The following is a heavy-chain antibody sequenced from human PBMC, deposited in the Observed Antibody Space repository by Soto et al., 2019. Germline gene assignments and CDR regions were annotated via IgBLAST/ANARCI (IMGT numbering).Heavy chain of an antibody. V-gene: IGHV1-18*01. CDR2: ISACNGNT. CDR1: GYTFTSYG. CDR3: AREYCSSTSCWGRNYYYGMDV. Sequence: ASVKVSCKASGYTFTSYGISWVRQAPGQGLEWMGWISACNGNTNYAQKLQGRVTMTTDTSTSTAYMELRSLRSDDTAVYYCAREYCSSTSCWGRNYYYGMDVWGQGTTVTVSS. D-gene: IGHD2-2*01. J-gene: IGHJ6*02.